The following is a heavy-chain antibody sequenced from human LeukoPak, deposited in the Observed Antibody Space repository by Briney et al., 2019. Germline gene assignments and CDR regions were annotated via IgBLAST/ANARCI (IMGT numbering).Heavy chain of an antibody. CDR2: ISSSSYI. J-gene: IGHJ4*02. CDR1: GFTFSSYS. Sequence: GGSLRLSCAASGFTFSSYSMNWVRQAPGKGLEWVSSISSSSYIYYADSVKGRFTISRDNAKNSLYLQMNSLRAEDTAVYYCARELRVGATHFDYWGQGTLVTVSS. V-gene: IGHV3-21*01. D-gene: IGHD1-26*01. CDR3: ARELRVGATHFDY.